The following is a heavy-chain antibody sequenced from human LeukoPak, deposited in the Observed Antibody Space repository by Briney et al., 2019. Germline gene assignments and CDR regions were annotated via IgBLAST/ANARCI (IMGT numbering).Heavy chain of an antibody. Sequence: SETLSLTSAVYGGSFSGYYWSWIRQPPGKGLEWIGEINHSGSTNYNPSLKSRVTISVDTSKNQFSLKLSSVTAADTAVYYCARSKDYSLVYYFDYWGQGTLVTVSS. CDR1: GGSFSGYY. V-gene: IGHV4-34*01. D-gene: IGHD4-11*01. J-gene: IGHJ4*02. CDR2: INHSGST. CDR3: ARSKDYSLVYYFDY.